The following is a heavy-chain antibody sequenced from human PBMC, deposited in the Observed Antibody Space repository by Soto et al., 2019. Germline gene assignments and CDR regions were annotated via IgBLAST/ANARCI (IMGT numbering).Heavy chain of an antibody. J-gene: IGHJ4*02. D-gene: IGHD3-10*01. CDR3: ARDRDGSGSYYNDY. V-gene: IGHV1-69*04. Sequence: ASVKVSCKASGGTFSSYAISWVRQAPGQGLEWMGRIIPILGIANYAQKFQGRVTITADKSTSTAYMELSSLRSEDTAVYYCARDRDGSGSYYNDYWGQGTLVTVSS. CDR1: GGTFSSYA. CDR2: IIPILGIA.